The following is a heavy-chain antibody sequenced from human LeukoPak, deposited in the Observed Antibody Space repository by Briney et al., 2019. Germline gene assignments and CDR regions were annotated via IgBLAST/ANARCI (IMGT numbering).Heavy chain of an antibody. CDR1: GFTFRLYE. Sequence: RGSLRLSCAASGFTFRLYEMNWVRQAPGKGLEWVSYISSTGSTTYYADSVKGRFTISRDNAKNSLDVQMNSLRAEDTAVYYCVRGYTYNSDYFDYWGQGALVTVSS. CDR2: ISSTGSTT. J-gene: IGHJ4*02. CDR3: VRGYTYNSDYFDY. D-gene: IGHD5-18*01. V-gene: IGHV3-48*03.